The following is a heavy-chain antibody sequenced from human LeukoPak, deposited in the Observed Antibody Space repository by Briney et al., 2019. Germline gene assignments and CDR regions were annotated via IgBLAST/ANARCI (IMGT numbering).Heavy chain of an antibody. V-gene: IGHV3-11*01. J-gene: IGHJ4*02. D-gene: IGHD2-15*01. CDR3: AGGFGRVDY. CDR1: GFTFCDYN. Sequence: GGTLRLSCAASGFTFCDYNMGWIRQAPGKGLEWVLYISSSGSTISYTDSVKGRFTISRDNAKTSLYLQMNSLRAEDTSVYYCAGGFGRVDYWGQGTLVTVSS. CDR2: ISSSGSTI.